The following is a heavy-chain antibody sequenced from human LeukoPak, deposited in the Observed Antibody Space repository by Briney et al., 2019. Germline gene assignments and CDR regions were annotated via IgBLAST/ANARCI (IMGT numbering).Heavy chain of an antibody. J-gene: IGHJ4*02. CDR3: AKGSTYSSGWFHDY. D-gene: IGHD6-19*01. CDR1: GFTFSSYI. Sequence: GGSLRLSCAASGFTFSSYIMSWLRQAPGKGLEWVSSINGGGESTNYADSVKGRFTISRDNSKNTLDLQVNSLRAEDTATYYCAKGSTYSSGWFHDYWGQGTLITVSS. V-gene: IGHV3-23*01. CDR2: INGGGEST.